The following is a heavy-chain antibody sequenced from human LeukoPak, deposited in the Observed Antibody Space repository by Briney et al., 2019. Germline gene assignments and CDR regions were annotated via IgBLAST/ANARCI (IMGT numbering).Heavy chain of an antibody. Sequence: GASVKVSCKASGYTFTSYGISWVRQAPGQGLEWMGWISAYNGNTNYAQKLQGRVTMTTDTSTSTAYMELRSLRFDDTAVYYCARRGRGSGRHAFDIWGQGTMVTVSS. D-gene: IGHD3-10*01. CDR2: ISAYNGNT. CDR3: ARRGRGSGRHAFDI. J-gene: IGHJ3*02. V-gene: IGHV1-18*01. CDR1: GYTFTSYG.